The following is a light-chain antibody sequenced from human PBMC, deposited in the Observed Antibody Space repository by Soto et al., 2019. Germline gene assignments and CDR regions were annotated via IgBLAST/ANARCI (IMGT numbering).Light chain of an antibody. CDR1: QSVSSY. CDR2: HAS. CDR3: QQRSNWPSIT. J-gene: IGKJ5*01. V-gene: IGKV3-11*01. Sequence: EIVLTQSPATLSLSPGERATLSCRASQSVSSYLAWYQQKPGQAPRLLIYHASNRATGIPARFSGSGSGTDFTLTIRGLEPEDFAVYYCQQRSNWPSITFGQGTRLEIK.